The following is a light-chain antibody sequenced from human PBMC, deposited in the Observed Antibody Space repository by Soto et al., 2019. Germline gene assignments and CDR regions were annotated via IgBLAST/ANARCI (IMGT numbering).Light chain of an antibody. CDR1: SSDVGGYDY. Sequence: QSVLPQPASGSGSPGQSIAISCTGTSSDVGGYDYVSWYQQHPDKAPKLMIYEVTKRPSWVSNRFSGSKSGNTASLTISGLQPEDEADYYCSSHTSGSTRVFGSGTKVTVL. CDR2: EVT. J-gene: IGLJ1*01. V-gene: IGLV2-14*01. CDR3: SSHTSGSTRV.